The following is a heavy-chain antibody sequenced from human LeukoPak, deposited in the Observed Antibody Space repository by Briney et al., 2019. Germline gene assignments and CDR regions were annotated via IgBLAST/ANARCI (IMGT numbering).Heavy chain of an antibody. CDR2: MYYRGNT. CDR1: GGSISSYY. J-gene: IGHJ4*02. CDR3: ATGVHGIAAAGDYYFDY. V-gene: IGHV4-59*01. D-gene: IGHD6-13*01. Sequence: SETLSLTCTVSGGSISSYYWSWIRQPPGKGLEWIGYMYYRGNTNYDPSLKSRVTISIDTPNNQFSLKLSSVTAADTAVYYCATGVHGIAAAGDYYFDYWGQGTLVTVSS.